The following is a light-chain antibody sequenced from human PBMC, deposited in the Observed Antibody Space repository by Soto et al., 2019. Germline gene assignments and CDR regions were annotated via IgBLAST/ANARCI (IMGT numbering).Light chain of an antibody. V-gene: IGKV1-5*01. J-gene: IGKJ2*01. CDR1: QSINTW. Sequence: DIQMTQSPSTLSVSVGDRVTITCRASQSINTWLAWYQQKTGKAPKLLIYDASRLQSGVPSRFSGSGSGTEFTLTISSLQPDDFATYYCQQYNSFGQGTKLDNK. CDR3: QQYNS. CDR2: DAS.